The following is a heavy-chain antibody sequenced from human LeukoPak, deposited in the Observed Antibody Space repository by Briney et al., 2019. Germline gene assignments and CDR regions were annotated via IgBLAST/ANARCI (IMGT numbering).Heavy chain of an antibody. V-gene: IGHV1-2*06. CDR1: GYTFTCYY. Sequence: ASVKVSCKASGYTFTCYYMHWVRQAPGQGLEWMGRINPNSGGTNYAQKFQGRVTMTRDTSISTAYMELSRLRSDDTAVYYCARRRKYCSSTSCYSADGFDYWGQGTLVTVSS. D-gene: IGHD2-2*01. J-gene: IGHJ4*02. CDR3: ARRRKYCSSTSCYSADGFDY. CDR2: INPNSGGT.